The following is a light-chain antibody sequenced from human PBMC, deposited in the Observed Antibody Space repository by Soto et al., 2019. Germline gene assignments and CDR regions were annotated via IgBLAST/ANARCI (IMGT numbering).Light chain of an antibody. CDR1: SSDVGGYNY. CDR3: SSYTSSSPRLV. J-gene: IGLJ3*02. V-gene: IGLV2-14*03. Sequence: QSALTQPASVSGSPGQSITISCTGTSSDVGGYNYVSWYQHHPDKAPKLMIFDVNNRPSGISSRFSGSKSGNTASLTISGLQAEDEADYYCSSYTSSSPRLVFGGGTKLTVL. CDR2: DVN.